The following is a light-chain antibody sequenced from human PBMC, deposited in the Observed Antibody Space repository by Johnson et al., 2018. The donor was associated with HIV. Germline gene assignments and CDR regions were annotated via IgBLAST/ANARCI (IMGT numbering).Light chain of an antibody. CDR1: SSNIGTNS. CDR2: ENN. Sequence: QSVLTQPPSVSAAPGQKVTISCSGSSSNIGTNSVSWYQQLPGTAPRLLIYENNKRPSGIPDRFSGSKSGTSATLGISGLPTGDEADYYCGTWDNSLSAGVFGSGTKVTVL. CDR3: GTWDNSLSAGV. V-gene: IGLV1-51*02. J-gene: IGLJ1*01.